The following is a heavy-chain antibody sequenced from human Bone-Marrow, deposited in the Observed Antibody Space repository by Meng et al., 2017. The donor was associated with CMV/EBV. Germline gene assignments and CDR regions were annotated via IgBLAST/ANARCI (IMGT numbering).Heavy chain of an antibody. CDR3: ARVPQGAAAYYYYGMDV. CDR1: GGTFRTYS. V-gene: IGHV1-69*05. Sequence: SVKVSCKASGGTFRTYSISWVRQAPGQGLEWMGGIIPVFGTANYAQKFQGRVTITTDESPITTDESTSTAYMELSSLSSEDTAVYYCARVPQGAAAYYYYGMDVWSQGTTVTGSS. D-gene: IGHD2-2*01. CDR2: IIPVFGTA. J-gene: IGHJ6*02.